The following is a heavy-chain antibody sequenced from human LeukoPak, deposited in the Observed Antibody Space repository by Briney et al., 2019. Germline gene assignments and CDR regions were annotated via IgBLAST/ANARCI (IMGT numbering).Heavy chain of an antibody. CDR3: ARDLRGIDY. CDR1: GFTFSSYA. D-gene: IGHD3-16*01. V-gene: IGHV3-23*01. Sequence: GASLRLSCAASGFTFSSYAMSWVRQAPGKGLEWVSAISGSGGSAYYADSVKGRFTISRDNSKNTLYLQMNSLRAEDTAVYYCARDLRGIDYWGQGTLVTVSS. CDR2: ISGSGGSA. J-gene: IGHJ4*02.